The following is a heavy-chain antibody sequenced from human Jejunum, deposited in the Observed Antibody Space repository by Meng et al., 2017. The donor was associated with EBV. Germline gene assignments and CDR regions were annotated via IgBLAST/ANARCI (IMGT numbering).Heavy chain of an antibody. Sequence: QVQVVKSVVDLKKAGAAVTVSFKASGYTFSRYAMNWGRPAAGQGLEWMGWINTRTGNPAYAQCFTGRFVFSLDTSVSTAYLQISSLKAEDTAVYYCASDISTATFGYWGQGTLVTVSS. D-gene: IGHD2-21*02. CDR1: GYTFSRYA. CDR3: ASDISTATFGY. V-gene: IGHV7-4-1*02. CDR2: INTRTGNP. J-gene: IGHJ4*02.